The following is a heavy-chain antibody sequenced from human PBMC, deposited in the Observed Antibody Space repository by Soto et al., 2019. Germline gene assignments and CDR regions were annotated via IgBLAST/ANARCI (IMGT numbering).Heavy chain of an antibody. CDR2: IYYSGST. V-gene: IGHV4-31*03. Sequence: SETLSLTCTVSGGSISSGGYYWSWIRQHPGKGLEWIGYIYYSGSTYDNPSLKSRVTISVDTSKNQFSLKLSSVTAADTAVYYCAREGLELRNAFDIWGQGTMVTVSS. CDR1: GGSISSGGYY. CDR3: AREGLELRNAFDI. J-gene: IGHJ3*02. D-gene: IGHD1-7*01.